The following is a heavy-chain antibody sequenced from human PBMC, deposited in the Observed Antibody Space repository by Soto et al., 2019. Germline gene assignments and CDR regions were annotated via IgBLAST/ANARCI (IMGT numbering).Heavy chain of an antibody. D-gene: IGHD3-22*01. CDR3: AREGVHNYNEYYFDY. J-gene: IGHJ4*02. V-gene: IGHV3-21*06. CDR2: ISGIRDYI. Sequence: GGSLRLSCAASGFTFSYYALHWVRRAPGKGLEWVSSISGIRDYIRYADSVKGRFTISRGNAKTSLYLQMNSLTAEDTAVYYCAREGVHNYNEYYFDYWGQGTLVTVSS. CDR1: GFTFSYYA.